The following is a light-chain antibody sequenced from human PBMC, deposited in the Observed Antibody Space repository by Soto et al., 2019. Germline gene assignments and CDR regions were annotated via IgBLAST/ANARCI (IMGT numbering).Light chain of an antibody. CDR2: EVT. CDR3: SSYTSSSTYV. Sequence: QSVLTQPASVFGAPGQAITISCSGTGSDVGGYDYVSWYQHHPGKAPKVMIYEVTNRPSGISHRFSGSKSGNTASLTISGLLAEDEADYYCSSYTSSSTYVFGTGTKVTV. J-gene: IGLJ1*01. V-gene: IGLV2-14*01. CDR1: GSDVGGYDY.